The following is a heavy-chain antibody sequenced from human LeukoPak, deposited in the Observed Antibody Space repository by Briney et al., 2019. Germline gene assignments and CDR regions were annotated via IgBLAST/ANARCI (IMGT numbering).Heavy chain of an antibody. CDR3: AAVRGLRFLEWLPDY. J-gene: IGHJ4*02. V-gene: IGHV1-58*01. CDR1: GFTFTSSA. CDR2: IVVGSGNT. D-gene: IGHD3-3*01. Sequence: SVKVSCKASGFTFTSSAVRWVRQARGQRLEWIGWIVVGSGNTNYAQKFQERVTITRDMSTSTAYMELSSLRSEDTAVYYCAAVRGLRFLEWLPDYWGQGTLVTVSS.